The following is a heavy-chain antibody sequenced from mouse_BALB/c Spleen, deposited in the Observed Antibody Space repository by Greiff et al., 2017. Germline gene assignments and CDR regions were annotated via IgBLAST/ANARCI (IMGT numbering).Heavy chain of an antibody. CDR3: AREGGYYSYYAMDY. J-gene: IGHJ4*01. D-gene: IGHD2-3*01. CDR2: IWGDGST. CDR1: GFSLTGYG. V-gene: IGHV2-6-7*01. Sequence: QVQLKESGPGLVAPSQSLSITCTVSGFSLTGYGVNWVRQPPGKGLEWLGMIWGDGSTDYNSALKSRLSISKDNSKSQVFLKMNSLQTNDTARYYCAREGGYYSYYAMDYWGQGTSVTVSS.